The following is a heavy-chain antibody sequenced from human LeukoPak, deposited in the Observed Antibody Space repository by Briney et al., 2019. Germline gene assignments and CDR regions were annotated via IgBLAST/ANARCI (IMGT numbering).Heavy chain of an antibody. V-gene: IGHV4-34*01. CDR3: ARLPPTYYYDSSGYYIDDY. D-gene: IGHD3-22*01. J-gene: IGHJ4*02. Sequence: SEPLSLTCAVYGGSFSGYYWSWIRQPPGKGLEWIGEINHSGSTNYNPSLKSRVTISVYTSKNQFSLKLSSVTAADTAVYYCARLPPTYYYDSSGYYIDDYWGQGTLVIVSS. CDR1: GGSFSGYY. CDR2: INHSGST.